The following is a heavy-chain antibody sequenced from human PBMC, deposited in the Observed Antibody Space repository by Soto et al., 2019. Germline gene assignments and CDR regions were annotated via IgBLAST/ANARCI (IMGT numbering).Heavy chain of an antibody. D-gene: IGHD1-26*01. CDR1: GFTFSHYG. J-gene: IGHJ6*02. V-gene: IGHV3-30*18. Sequence: GGSLRLSCAASGFTFSHYGMHWVRQAPGKGLEWVAIISFDGSSKYYSDSVKGRFTISRDNSNNTLYLQLNSLTIEDTSVYYCVKARPINPHHYYNLVVRGPGTTLTVS. CDR2: ISFDGSSK. CDR3: VKARPINPHHYYNLVV.